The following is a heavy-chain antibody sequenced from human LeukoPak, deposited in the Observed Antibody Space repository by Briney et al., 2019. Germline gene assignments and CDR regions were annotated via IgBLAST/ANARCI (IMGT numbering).Heavy chain of an antibody. CDR3: ARTNGYCSSTSCEIDY. CDR2: IYYSGST. J-gene: IGHJ4*02. CDR1: GGSISSGGYY. V-gene: IGHV4-31*03. D-gene: IGHD2-2*01. Sequence: PSETLSLTCTVSGGSISSGGYYWSWLRQHPGRGVEWIRYIYYSGSTYYNPSLNSRVTISVDTSKNQFSLKLSSVTAADTAVYYCARTNGYCSSTSCEIDYWGQGTLVTVSS.